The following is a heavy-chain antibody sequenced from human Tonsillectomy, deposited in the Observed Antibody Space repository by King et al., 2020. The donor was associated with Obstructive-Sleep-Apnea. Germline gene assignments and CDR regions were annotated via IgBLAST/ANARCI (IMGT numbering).Heavy chain of an antibody. CDR3: AKSSGYDYADFDY. Sequence: VQLVESGGGLVQPGGSLRLSCAASGFSFSSFAMSWVRQAPEKGLRWVSTIIGSGGFTYYADSVKGRLTISRDNSKNTLYLQMNSLRAEDTAVYYCAKSSGYDYADFDYWGQGTLVTVSS. V-gene: IGHV3-23*04. CDR1: GFSFSSFA. CDR2: IIGSGGFT. J-gene: IGHJ4*02. D-gene: IGHD5-12*01.